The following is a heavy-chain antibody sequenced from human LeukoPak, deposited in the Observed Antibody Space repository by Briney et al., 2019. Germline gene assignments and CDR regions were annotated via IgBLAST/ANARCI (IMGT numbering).Heavy chain of an antibody. CDR3: AKAEENYDSSGYYYFDY. CDR1: GSTFTDSA. CDR2: ISGSGGST. D-gene: IGHD3-22*01. J-gene: IGHJ4*02. V-gene: IGHV3-23*01. Sequence: GGSLRLSCAASGSTFTDSAMTWVRQAPGKGLEWVSAISGSGGSTYYADSVKGRFTISRDNSKNTLYLQMNSLRAEDTAVYYCAKAEENYDSSGYYYFDYWGQGTLVTVSS.